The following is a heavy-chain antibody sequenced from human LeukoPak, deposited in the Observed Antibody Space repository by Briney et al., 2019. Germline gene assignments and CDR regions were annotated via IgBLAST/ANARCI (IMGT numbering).Heavy chain of an antibody. CDR1: GFTFSTYW. CDR3: ARWRGFSYGWQALDI. J-gene: IGHJ3*02. V-gene: IGHV3-74*01. CDR2: TNSDGSVT. Sequence: GGSLRLSCAASGFTFSTYWMHWLRQAPGKGLLWVSRTNSDGSVTSYADSVKGRFSISRDNAKNTVYLQMSSLRAEDTAVYYCARWRGFSYGWQALDIWGQGTLVTVSS. D-gene: IGHD5-18*01.